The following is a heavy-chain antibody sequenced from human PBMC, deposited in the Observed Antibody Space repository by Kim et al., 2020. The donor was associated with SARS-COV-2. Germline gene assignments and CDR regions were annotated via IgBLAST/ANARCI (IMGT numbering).Heavy chain of an antibody. V-gene: IGHV4-31*03. CDR1: GASINSGGYY. D-gene: IGHD1-7*01. Sequence: SETLSLTCTVSGASINSGGYYWGWIRQHPGKGLEWIGYIDYSGSAYYHPSLESRVTISVDTSKKQFSLRLASVTAADSALYYCVRDRYRTTPWDNSSVMDVWGQGTTVTVSS. CDR2: IDYSGSA. J-gene: IGHJ6*02. CDR3: VRDRYRTTPWDNSSVMDV.